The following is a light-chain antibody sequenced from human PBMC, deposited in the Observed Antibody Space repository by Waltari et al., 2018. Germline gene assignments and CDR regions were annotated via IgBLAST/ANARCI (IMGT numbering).Light chain of an antibody. J-gene: IGLJ3*02. V-gene: IGLV3-21*02. CDR2: YAN. CDR1: NILTKS. CDR3: QVWDSDSDHVV. Sequence: SYVLTQPPSLSVAPRQTARITCGGTNILTKSVHWYQQKPGQAPVLVVYYANDRPTGISPRFSGSVSGHTATLSIGRVESGDEADYYCQVWDSDSDHVVFGGGTRLTVL.